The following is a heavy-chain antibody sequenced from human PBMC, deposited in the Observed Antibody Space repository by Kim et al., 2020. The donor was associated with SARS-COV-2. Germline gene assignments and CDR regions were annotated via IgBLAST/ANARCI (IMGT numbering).Heavy chain of an antibody. CDR1: GGSISSSSYY. J-gene: IGHJ4*02. D-gene: IGHD3-16*01. V-gene: IGHV4-39*01. CDR2: IYYSGST. Sequence: SETLSLTCTVSGGSISSSSYYWGWIRQPPGKGLEWIGSIYYSGSTYYNPSLKSRVTISVDTSKNQFSLKLSSVTAADTAVYYCARHGGAKYGGKKSRGVIYYFDYWGQGTLVTVSS. CDR3: ARHGGAKYGGKKSRGVIYYFDY.